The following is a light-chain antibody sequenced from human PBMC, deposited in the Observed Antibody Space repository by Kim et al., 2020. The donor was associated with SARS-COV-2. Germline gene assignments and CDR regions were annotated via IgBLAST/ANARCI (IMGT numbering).Light chain of an antibody. CDR3: QQRTNLLT. CDR1: RSVSRY. Sequence: LSLSPGEKATLSCRASRSVSRYLAWYQQKSGQAPRLLIYDISKRATGIPVRFSGSGSGTDFTLTIRGLEPEDYAVYYCQQRTNLLTFGGGTKLEI. V-gene: IGKV3-11*01. CDR2: DIS. J-gene: IGKJ4*01.